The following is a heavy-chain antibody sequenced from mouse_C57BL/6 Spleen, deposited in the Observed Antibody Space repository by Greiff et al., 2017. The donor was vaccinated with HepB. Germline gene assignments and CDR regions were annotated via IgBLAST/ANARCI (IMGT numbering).Heavy chain of an antibody. CDR3: ARFWSDYDYDEGYAMDY. CDR2: IWTGGGT. CDR1: GFSLTSYA. V-gene: IGHV2-9-1*01. D-gene: IGHD2-4*01. Sequence: QVQLKESGPGLVAPSQSLSITCTVSGFSLTSYAISWVRQPPGKGLEWLGVIWTGGGTNYNSALKSRLSISKDNSKSQVFLKMNSLQTDDTARYYCARFWSDYDYDEGYAMDYWGQGTSVTVSS. J-gene: IGHJ4*01.